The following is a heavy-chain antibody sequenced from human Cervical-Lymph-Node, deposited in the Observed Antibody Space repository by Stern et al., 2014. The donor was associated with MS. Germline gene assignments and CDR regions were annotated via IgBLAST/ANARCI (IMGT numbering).Heavy chain of an antibody. Sequence: QVQLQESGPALVKPSETLSLTCTVSGGSISSSNYYWGWIRQPPGKGLEWIGSIYYSGSTYYNPSLKSRVTISVDTPKNQFSLKLSSVTAADTAVYYCARHCGKRLACSFDYWGQGTLVTVSS. J-gene: IGHJ4*02. V-gene: IGHV4-39*01. CDR1: GGSISSSNYY. CDR2: IYYSGST. D-gene: IGHD1-26*01. CDR3: ARHCGKRLACSFDY.